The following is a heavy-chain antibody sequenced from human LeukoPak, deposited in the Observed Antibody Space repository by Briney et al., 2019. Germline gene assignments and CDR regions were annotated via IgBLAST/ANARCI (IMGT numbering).Heavy chain of an antibody. J-gene: IGHJ4*02. Sequence: PSETLSLTCAVYGGSFSGYYWSWIRQPPGKGLEWIGEINHSGSTNYNPSLKSRVTISVDTSKNQFSLKLSSVTAADTAVYYCAKDPNQLLFPEGYFDYWGQGTLVTVSS. CDR1: GGSFSGYY. CDR3: AKDPNQLLFPEGYFDY. D-gene: IGHD2-2*01. CDR2: INHSGST. V-gene: IGHV4-34*01.